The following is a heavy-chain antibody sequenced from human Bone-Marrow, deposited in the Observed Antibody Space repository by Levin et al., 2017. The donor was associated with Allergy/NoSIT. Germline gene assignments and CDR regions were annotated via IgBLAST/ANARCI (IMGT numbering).Heavy chain of an antibody. CDR3: ARGYGDYQYYFDY. J-gene: IGHJ4*02. CDR2: ISYDGSNK. V-gene: IGHV3-30*04. CDR1: GFTFSSYA. D-gene: IGHD4-17*01. Sequence: GGSLRLSCAASGFTFSSYAMHWVRQAPGKGLEWVAVISYDGSNKYYADSVKGRFTISRDNSKNTLYLQMNSLRAEYTAVYYCARGYGDYQYYFDYWGQGTLVTVSS.